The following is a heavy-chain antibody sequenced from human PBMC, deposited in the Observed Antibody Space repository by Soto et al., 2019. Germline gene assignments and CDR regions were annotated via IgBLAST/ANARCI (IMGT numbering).Heavy chain of an antibody. CDR1: RFTFNSYA. CDR2: ISASGDST. CDR3: AKESTPHVGYCFNGVCYNDY. Sequence: EVHLLESGGGLVQPGGSLRLSCAASRFTFNSYAMSWVRQAPGKGLEWVSVISASGDSTFYVDSVKSRFTISRDNSKNTLYLQMSSLRVEDTAVYYCAKESTPHVGYCFNGVCYNDYWGQGTLVTVSS. D-gene: IGHD2-8*01. J-gene: IGHJ4*02. V-gene: IGHV3-23*01.